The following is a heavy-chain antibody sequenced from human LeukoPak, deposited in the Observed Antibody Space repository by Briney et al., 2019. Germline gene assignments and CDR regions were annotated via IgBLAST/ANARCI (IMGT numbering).Heavy chain of an antibody. CDR3: ARAQSSEMQLLWFGETHYYGMDV. CDR2: IYYSGST. CDR1: GGSISSSSYY. Sequence: SETLSLTCTVSGGSISSSSYYWGWIRQPPGKGLEWIGSIYYSGSTYYNPSLKSRVTISVDTSKNQFSLKLSSVTAADTAVYYCARAQSSEMQLLWFGETHYYGMDVWGQGTTVTVSS. D-gene: IGHD3-10*01. J-gene: IGHJ6*02. V-gene: IGHV4-39*07.